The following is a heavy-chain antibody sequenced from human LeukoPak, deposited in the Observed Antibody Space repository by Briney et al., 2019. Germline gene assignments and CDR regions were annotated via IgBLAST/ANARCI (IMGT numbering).Heavy chain of an antibody. CDR3: ARDPYNGAYSEGYYYYYMDV. J-gene: IGHJ6*03. Sequence: AGGSLRLSCAAPGITFSNYNMNWVRQAPGKGLEWISSITSSSSYTFYADSVKGRFTISRDNAKNSLYLQMNSLRVEDTAIYYCARDPYNGAYSEGYYYYYMDVWGKGTTVTVSS. D-gene: IGHD1-1*01. V-gene: IGHV3-21*01. CDR2: ITSSSSYT. CDR1: GITFSNYN.